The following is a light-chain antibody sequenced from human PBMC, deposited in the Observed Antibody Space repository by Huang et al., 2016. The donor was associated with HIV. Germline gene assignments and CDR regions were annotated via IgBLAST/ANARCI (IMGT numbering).Light chain of an antibody. CDR3: QQYNNWPPWT. Sequence: EVVMTQSPDTLSLSQGQRATLSCRTSQYINNNFAWFQQRPGLAPRRLIHALSTRATGIPVRLSGSGSGKDFARTISSLQSDDFAIYYCQQYNNWPPWTFGPGTRVEVK. CDR2: ALS. CDR1: QYINNN. J-gene: IGKJ1*01. V-gene: IGKV3-15*01.